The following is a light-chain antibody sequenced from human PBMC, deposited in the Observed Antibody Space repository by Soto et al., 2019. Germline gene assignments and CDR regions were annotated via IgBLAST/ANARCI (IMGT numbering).Light chain of an antibody. J-gene: IGLJ1*01. CDR2: DVS. CDR3: SSFAGTNSFV. Sequence: QSALTQPASVSGSPGQSITISCTGTSSDVGGHNSVAWYQHNPGKAPKLMIYDVSNRPSGVSSRFSGSKSGNTASLSISGLQAEDEADYYCSSFAGTNSFVFGTGTKLTVL. CDR1: SSDVGGHNS. V-gene: IGLV2-14*01.